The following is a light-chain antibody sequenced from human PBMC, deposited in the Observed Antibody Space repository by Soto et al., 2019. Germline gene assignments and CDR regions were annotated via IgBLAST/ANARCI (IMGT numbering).Light chain of an antibody. CDR3: CSYAGNGAWV. J-gene: IGLJ3*02. Sequence: QSALTQPPSASGSPGQSVTISCTGTSSDVGKYDYVSWFQHHPGKAPKLIIYEVNRRPSGVSDRFSGSKSGNTASLTISGLQAEDEGDFFCCSYAGNGAWVFGGGTKVTVL. CDR2: EVN. V-gene: IGLV2-8*01. CDR1: SSDVGKYDY.